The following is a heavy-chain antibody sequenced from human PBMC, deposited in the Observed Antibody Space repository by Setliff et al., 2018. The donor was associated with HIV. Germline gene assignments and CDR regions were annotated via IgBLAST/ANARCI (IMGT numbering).Heavy chain of an antibody. CDR3: ARGWEGGMDY. V-gene: IGHV1-46*01. J-gene: IGHJ4*02. CDR1: GYRFTAGY. CDR2: IIPSDEST. D-gene: IGHD1-26*01. Sequence: GASVKVSCKTSGYRFTAGYIHWVRQAPGQGLEWMGRIIPSDESTIFAQKFQGRLTMTRDTSTSTVYMELSSLRSEDTAVYYCARGWEGGMDYWGQGTLVTVS.